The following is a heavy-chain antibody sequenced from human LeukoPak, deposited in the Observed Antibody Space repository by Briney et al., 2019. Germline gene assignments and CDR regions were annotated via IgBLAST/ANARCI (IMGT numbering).Heavy chain of an antibody. J-gene: IGHJ4*02. CDR1: GFTFSSYK. CDR3: ARVGRDSQHLDY. D-gene: IGHD2-15*01. V-gene: IGHV3-48*03. CDR2: ISNSGDII. Sequence: GGSLRLSCAASGFTFSSYKMNWVRQAPRKGLEWVSYISNSGDIIYYADSVKGRLTFSRDNAKNSLYLQMNSLRAEDTAVYYCARVGRDSQHLDYWGPGTLVTVSS.